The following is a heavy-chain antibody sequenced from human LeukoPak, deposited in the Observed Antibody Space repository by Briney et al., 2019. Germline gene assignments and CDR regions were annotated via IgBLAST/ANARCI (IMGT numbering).Heavy chain of an antibody. V-gene: IGHV3-48*01. CDR1: GFTFSSYS. CDR3: CYESSGSYYFDD. CDR2: ISSSSSTI. Sequence: PGGSLRLSCAASGFTFSSYSMSWVRQAPGKGLEWVSYISSSSSTIYYADSVKGRFTISRDNAKNSLYLQMNSLRAEDTAVYYCCYESSGSYYFDDWCQGTLVTVAS. J-gene: IGHJ4*02. D-gene: IGHD3-10*01.